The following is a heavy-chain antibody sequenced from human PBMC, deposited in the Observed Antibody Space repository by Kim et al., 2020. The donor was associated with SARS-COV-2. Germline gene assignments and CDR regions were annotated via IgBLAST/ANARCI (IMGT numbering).Heavy chain of an antibody. CDR2: T. D-gene: IGHD6-19*01. CDR3: AREQWLVRFDY. J-gene: IGHJ4*02. V-gene: IGHV1-18*01. Sequence: TNDAHKLQGRVTMTTATSTSTAYMELRSLRADDTAVYYCAREQWLVRFDYWGQGTLVTVSS.